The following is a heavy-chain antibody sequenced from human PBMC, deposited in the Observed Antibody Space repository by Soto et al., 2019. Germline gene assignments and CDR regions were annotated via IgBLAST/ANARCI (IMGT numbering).Heavy chain of an antibody. CDR2: TYYRSNWRH. V-gene: IGHV6-1*01. J-gene: IGHJ4*02. CDR3: ARGVAGSGFDL. Sequence: QAVSLTCALSGDSVSSNTAAWNWIRSSPSRGLEWLGRTYYRSNWRHDYAVSVKSRITVNPDTSKNHFSLQLNSVTPDDTAVYYCARGVAGSGFDLWGQGTLVTSPQ. CDR1: GDSVSSNTAA. D-gene: IGHD6-19*01.